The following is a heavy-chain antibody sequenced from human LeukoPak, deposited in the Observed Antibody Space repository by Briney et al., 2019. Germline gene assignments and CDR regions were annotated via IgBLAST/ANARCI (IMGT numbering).Heavy chain of an antibody. Sequence: ASVKVSCKASGYTFTSYYMHWVRQAPGQGLEWMGIINPSGGSTSYAQKFQGRVTMTRDTSTRTVYMELSSLRSEDTAVYYCLGSGSYFLDYWGQGTLVTVSS. J-gene: IGHJ4*02. D-gene: IGHD3-10*01. V-gene: IGHV1-46*01. CDR3: LGSGSYFLDY. CDR1: GYTFTSYY. CDR2: INPSGGST.